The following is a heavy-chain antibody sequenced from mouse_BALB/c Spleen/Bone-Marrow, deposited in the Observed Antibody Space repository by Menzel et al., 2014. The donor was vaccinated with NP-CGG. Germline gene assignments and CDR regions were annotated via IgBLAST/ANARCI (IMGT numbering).Heavy chain of an antibody. CDR2: IAPGTGTT. CDR3: ARYDYVMDY. J-gene: IGHJ4*01. D-gene: IGHD2-3*01. Sequence: DLVKPGASVKLSCKASGYTFTNFWINWIKQRPGQGLEWIGRIAPGTGTTYYNEMFKGKATLTVDTSSSTAYIQLSSLSSEDSAVYFCARYDYVMDYWSQGTSVTVSS. CDR1: GYTFTNFW. V-gene: IGHV1S41*01.